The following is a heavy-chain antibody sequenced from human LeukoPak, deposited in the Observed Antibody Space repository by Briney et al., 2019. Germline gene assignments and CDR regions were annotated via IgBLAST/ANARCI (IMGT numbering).Heavy chain of an antibody. J-gene: IGHJ6*02. CDR2: IYSGGST. Sequence: GGSLRLSCAASGFTVSSNYMSWVRQAPGKGLEWVSVIYSGGSTYYADSVKGRFTISRDNSKNTVYLQMNSLRAEDTAVYYCARDGEYCSGGSCYTNHNYYYGMDVWGQGTTVTVSS. CDR1: GFTVSSNY. V-gene: IGHV3-66*01. CDR3: ARDGEYCSGGSCYTNHNYYYGMDV. D-gene: IGHD2-15*01.